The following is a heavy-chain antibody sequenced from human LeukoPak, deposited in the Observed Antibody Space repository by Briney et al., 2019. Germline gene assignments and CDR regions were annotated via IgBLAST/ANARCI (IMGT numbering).Heavy chain of an antibody. CDR2: ISSSSDYI. CDR1: GFTFSSYN. Sequence: GGSLRLSCAASGFTFSSYNMNWVRQAPGKGLEWVSSISSSSDYIYYADSVKGRFTISRDNAKNSLYLQMNSLRAEDTAIYYCARDNIVLVPGATHYYYMDVWGKGTTVTVSS. D-gene: IGHD2-2*01. V-gene: IGHV3-21*01. J-gene: IGHJ6*03. CDR3: ARDNIVLVPGATHYYYMDV.